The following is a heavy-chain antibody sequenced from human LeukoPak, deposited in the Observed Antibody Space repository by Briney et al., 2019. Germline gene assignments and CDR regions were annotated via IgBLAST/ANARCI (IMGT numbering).Heavy chain of an antibody. CDR2: ITGDSKII. J-gene: IGHJ4*02. D-gene: IGHD5-12*01. CDR1: TFTFSTYS. CDR3: ARTSTTGYTNDY. Sequence: PGGSLRLSCSASTFTFSTYSMNWVRQAPGKGLEWVSYITGDSKIIHYADSVKGRFTISRDNAKNSLYLQMNSLRAEDTALYYCARTSTTGYTNDYWGQGTLVTVSS. V-gene: IGHV3-48*04.